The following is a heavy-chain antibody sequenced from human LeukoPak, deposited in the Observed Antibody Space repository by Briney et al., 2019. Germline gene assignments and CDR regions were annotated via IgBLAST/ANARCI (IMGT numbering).Heavy chain of an antibody. Sequence: GGTLRLSCAASGFTFSSFAMNWVRQAPGKGLEWVSYISSSGSTIYYADSVKGRFTISRDNAKNSLYLQMNSLRAEDTAVYYCAELGITMIGGVWGKGTTVTISS. V-gene: IGHV3-48*03. J-gene: IGHJ6*04. CDR3: AELGITMIGGV. CDR2: ISSSGSTI. CDR1: GFTFSSFA. D-gene: IGHD3-10*02.